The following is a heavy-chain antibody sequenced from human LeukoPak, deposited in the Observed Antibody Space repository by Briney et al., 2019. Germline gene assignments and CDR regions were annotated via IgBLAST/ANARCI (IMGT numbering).Heavy chain of an antibody. CDR3: ARAWGSADY. CDR1: GFTFSSYG. CDR2: ISGSGDTL. D-gene: IGHD7-27*01. J-gene: IGHJ4*02. Sequence: GGSLRLSCAASGFTFSSYGMHWVRQAPGKGLEWVSYISGSGDTLYYADSVKGRFTITRDNAKNSLYLQMNSLRAEDTAVYYCARAWGSADYWGQGTLVTVSS. V-gene: IGHV3-48*04.